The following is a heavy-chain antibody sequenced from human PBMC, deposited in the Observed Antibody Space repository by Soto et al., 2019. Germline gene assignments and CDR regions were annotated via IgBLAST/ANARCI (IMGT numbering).Heavy chain of an antibody. CDR1: GYTFTSYD. Sequence: QVQLVQSGAEVKKPGASVKVSCKASGYTFTSYDINRVRQATGQGLEWLGWMNPNSGNTGYAQKFQGRVTMTRNTSISTAYMELSSLRSEDTAVYYCARGSVYQLNSDFDYWGQGTLVTVSS. J-gene: IGHJ4*02. CDR2: MNPNSGNT. D-gene: IGHD1-1*01. V-gene: IGHV1-8*01. CDR3: ARGSVYQLNSDFDY.